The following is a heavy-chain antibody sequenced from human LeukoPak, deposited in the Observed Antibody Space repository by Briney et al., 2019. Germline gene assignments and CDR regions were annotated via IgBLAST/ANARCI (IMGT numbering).Heavy chain of an antibody. V-gene: IGHV3-7*01. J-gene: IGHJ4*02. CDR2: INQGGIVK. D-gene: IGHD1-1*01. CDR3: ARDVTGNLDY. CDR1: GFSLSRYW. Sequence: PGGSLRLSCAASGFSLSRYWMAWVRQAPGKGLEWVANINQGGIVKQYVDSVKGRFTISRDNAKNSLFLQMNSLGGEDTAVYYCARDVTGNLDYWGQGALVTVSS.